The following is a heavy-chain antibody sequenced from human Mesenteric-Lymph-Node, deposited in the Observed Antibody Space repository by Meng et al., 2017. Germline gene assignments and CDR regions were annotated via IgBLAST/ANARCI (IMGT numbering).Heavy chain of an antibody. Sequence: ASVKVSCKASGYTFTSYDINWVRQATGQGLEWMRWMNPNSGNTGYAQKFQGRVTITRNTSISTAYMELSSLRSEDTAVYYCAAGSREGYCSGGSCYSFDYWGQGTLVTVSS. J-gene: IGHJ4*02. CDR2: MNPNSGNT. CDR1: GYTFTSYD. D-gene: IGHD2-15*01. CDR3: AAGSREGYCSGGSCYSFDY. V-gene: IGHV1-8*03.